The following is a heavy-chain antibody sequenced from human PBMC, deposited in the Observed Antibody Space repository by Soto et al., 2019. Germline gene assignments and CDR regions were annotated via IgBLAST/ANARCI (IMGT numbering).Heavy chain of an antibody. J-gene: IGHJ6*02. CDR1: GFTFGDYA. Sequence: GSLRLSCTASGFTFGDYAMSWVRQAPGKGLEWVGFIRSKAYGGTTEYAASVKGRFTISRDDSKSIAYLQMNSLKTEDTAVYYCTREPITIFGVVTLYYYGMDVWGQGTTVTVSS. CDR2: IRSKAYGGTT. CDR3: TREPITIFGVVTLYYYGMDV. D-gene: IGHD3-3*01. V-gene: IGHV3-49*04.